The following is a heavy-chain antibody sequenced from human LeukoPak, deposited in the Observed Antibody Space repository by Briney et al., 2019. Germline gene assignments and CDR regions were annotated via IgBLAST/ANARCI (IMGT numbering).Heavy chain of an antibody. CDR1: GFTFSSYW. D-gene: IGHD6-19*01. Sequence: GGSLGLSCAASGFTFSSYWMHWVRQAPGKGLVWVSRINSDGSSTSYADSVKGRFTISRDNAKNTLYLQMNSLRAEDTAVYYCARDHGYSSGWYTEDFPHWGQGTLVTFSS. V-gene: IGHV3-74*01. J-gene: IGHJ1*01. CDR2: INSDGSST. CDR3: ARDHGYSSGWYTEDFPH.